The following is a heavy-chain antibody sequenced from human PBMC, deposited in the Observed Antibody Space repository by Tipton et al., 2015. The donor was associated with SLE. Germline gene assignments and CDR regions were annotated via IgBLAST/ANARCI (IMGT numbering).Heavy chain of an antibody. J-gene: IGHJ4*02. CDR3: ASDDSSGLLDY. CDR1: GGSISRGGYY. D-gene: IGHD3-22*01. CDR2: IYYSGST. V-gene: IGHV4-31*03. Sequence: TLSLTCTVSGGSISRGGYYWSWIRQHPGKGLEWIGYIYYSGSTYYNPSLKSRVTISVDTSKNQFSLKLSSVTAADTAVYYCASDDSSGLLDYWGQGTLVTVSS.